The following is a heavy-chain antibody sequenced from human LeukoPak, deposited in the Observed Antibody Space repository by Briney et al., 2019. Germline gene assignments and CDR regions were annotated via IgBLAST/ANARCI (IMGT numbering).Heavy chain of an antibody. CDR2: IRSKAYGGTT. D-gene: IGHD4-17*01. CDR1: GFTFGDYA. Sequence: GGSLRLSCTASGFTFGDYAMSWVRQAPGKGLEWVGFIRSKAYGGTTEYAASVKGRFTISRDDSKSIAYLQMNSLKTEDTAVYYCTRDPAMTTVTTSDFDYWGQGTLVTVSS. V-gene: IGHV3-49*04. J-gene: IGHJ4*02. CDR3: TRDPAMTTVTTSDFDY.